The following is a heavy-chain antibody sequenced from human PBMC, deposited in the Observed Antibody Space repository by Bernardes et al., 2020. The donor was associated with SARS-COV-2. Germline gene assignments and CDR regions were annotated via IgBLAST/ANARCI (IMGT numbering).Heavy chain of an antibody. Sequence: GGSLRLSFSASGFPFSTYAMSWVRQAPGKGLEWVSVISGSGGSTYYADSVKGRFTISRDNSKNTLYLQTNSLRAEDTAVYYCAKEHGDYLGGTFDIWGQGKMVTVSS. J-gene: IGHJ3*02. CDR2: ISGSGGST. CDR3: AKEHGDYLGGTFDI. D-gene: IGHD3-16*01. CDR1: GFPFSTYA. V-gene: IGHV3-23*01.